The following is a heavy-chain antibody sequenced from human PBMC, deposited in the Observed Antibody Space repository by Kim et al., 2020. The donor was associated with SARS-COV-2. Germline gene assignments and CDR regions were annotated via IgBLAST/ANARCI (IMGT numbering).Heavy chain of an antibody. Sequence: GGSLRLSCAASGFTFSSYSMNWVRQAPGKGLEWVSYISSSSSTIYYADSVMGRFTISRDNAKNSLYLQMNSLSDEDKAVYYCARERSPYYYGSGGYYAFDIWGQETMVTVSS. CDR2: ISSSSSTI. D-gene: IGHD3-10*01. J-gene: IGHJ3*02. CDR3: ARERSPYYYGSGGYYAFDI. V-gene: IGHV3-48*02. CDR1: GFTFSSYS.